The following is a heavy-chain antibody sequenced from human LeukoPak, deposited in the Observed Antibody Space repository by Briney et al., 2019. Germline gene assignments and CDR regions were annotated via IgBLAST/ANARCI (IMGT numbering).Heavy chain of an antibody. CDR3: ARDEYPYCSGGSCLDY. D-gene: IGHD2-15*01. CDR2: IYSGGST. CDR1: GFTVSSNY. Sequence: GGSLRLSCAASGFTVSSNYMNLVRQAPGKGLEWVSVIYSGGSTYYADSVKGRFTISRDNSKNTLCLQMNSLRADDTAVYYCARDEYPYCSGGSCLDYWGQGTLVTVSS. V-gene: IGHV3-66*02. J-gene: IGHJ4*02.